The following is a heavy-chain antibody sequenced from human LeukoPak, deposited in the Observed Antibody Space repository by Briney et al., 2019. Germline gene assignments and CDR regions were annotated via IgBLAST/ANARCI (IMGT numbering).Heavy chain of an antibody. V-gene: IGHV4-59*08. CDR1: GGSMSSYY. Sequence: PSETLCLTCTVSGGSMSSYYWNWIRQPPGKGLEWIGYIYYSGSTNYNPSLKSRVTISVDTSKNQFSLKLSSVTAADTAVYYCARSGYSYDLVDYWGQGTLVTVSS. D-gene: IGHD5-18*01. CDR3: ARSGYSYDLVDY. CDR2: IYYSGST. J-gene: IGHJ4*02.